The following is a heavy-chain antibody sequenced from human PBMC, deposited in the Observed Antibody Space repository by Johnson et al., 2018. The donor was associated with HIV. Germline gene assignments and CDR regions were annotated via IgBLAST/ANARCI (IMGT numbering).Heavy chain of an antibody. V-gene: IGHV3-30*03. CDR3: ARDSGVPGNDAFDI. CDR2: ISYDGNKT. D-gene: IGHD3-10*01. Sequence: QMQLVESGGGVVQPGRSLRLSCGASGFTFSSHDMDWVRQAPGKGLEWVGSISYDGNKTYYADSVRGLTISRDNSKNTLYLQLSSLRSEDTAVYYCARDSGVPGNDAFDIWGQGTMVTVSS. CDR1: GFTFSSHD. J-gene: IGHJ3*02.